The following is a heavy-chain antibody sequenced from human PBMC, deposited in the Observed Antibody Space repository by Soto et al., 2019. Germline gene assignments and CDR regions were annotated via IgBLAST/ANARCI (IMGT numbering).Heavy chain of an antibody. J-gene: IGHJ6*02. Sequence: GGSLRLSCAASGFTFSSSWMHWVRQAPGKGLVWVSRINSDGSSTNYADSVKGRFTISRDNSKNTLYLQMNSLRAEDTAVYYCAKYPYCTNGVCYTYYYYGMDVWGQGTTVTVSS. CDR2: INSDGSST. D-gene: IGHD2-8*01. CDR3: AKYPYCTNGVCYTYYYYGMDV. CDR1: GFTFSSSW. V-gene: IGHV3-74*01.